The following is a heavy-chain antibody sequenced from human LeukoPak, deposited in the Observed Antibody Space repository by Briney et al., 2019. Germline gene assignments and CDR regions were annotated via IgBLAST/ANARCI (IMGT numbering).Heavy chain of an antibody. CDR1: GFTFSGYV. D-gene: IGHD2-2*01. Sequence: GGSLRLSCAASGFTFSGYVMTWVRQAPGKGLECVSSITFSSSHIYYADSVKGRFTISRDNTKDSLYLQMNSLRAEDTAVYYCDLHCSSSSCYLYGMDVWGQGTTVTVSS. CDR3: DLHCSSSSCYLYGMDV. V-gene: IGHV3-21*01. CDR2: ITFSSSHI. J-gene: IGHJ6*02.